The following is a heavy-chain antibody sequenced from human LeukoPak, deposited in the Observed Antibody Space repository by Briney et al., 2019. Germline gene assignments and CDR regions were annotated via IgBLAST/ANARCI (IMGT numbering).Heavy chain of an antibody. Sequence: SETLSLTCTVSDGSISSYYWSWIRQPPGKGLEWIGYIYYSGSTNYNPSLKSRVTISVDTSKNQFSLKLSSVTAADTAVYYCARDRGVYSRTLEDWGQGTLVTVSS. CDR3: ARDRGVYSRTLED. J-gene: IGHJ4*02. CDR1: DGSISSYY. V-gene: IGHV4-59*01. D-gene: IGHD6-13*01. CDR2: IYYSGST.